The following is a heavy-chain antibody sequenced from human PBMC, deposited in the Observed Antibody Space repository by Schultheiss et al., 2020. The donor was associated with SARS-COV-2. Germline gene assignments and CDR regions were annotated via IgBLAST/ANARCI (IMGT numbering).Heavy chain of an antibody. J-gene: IGHJ6*02. CDR3: TTGYSRTPRYYDFWSGYPSYGMDV. Sequence: GGSLRLSCVVSGFTFTDYYMSWIRQAPGKGLEWVGRIKSKTDGGTTDYAAPVKGRFTISRDDSKNTLYLQMNSLKTEDTAVYYCTTGYSRTPRYYDFWSGYPSYGMDVWGQGTTVTVSS. CDR1: GFTFTDYY. D-gene: IGHD3-3*01. V-gene: IGHV3-15*01. CDR2: IKSKTDGGTT.